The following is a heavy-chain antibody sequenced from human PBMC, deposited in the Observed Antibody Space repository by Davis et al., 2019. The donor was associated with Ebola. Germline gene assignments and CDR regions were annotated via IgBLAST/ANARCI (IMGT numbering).Heavy chain of an antibody. J-gene: IGHJ4*02. Sequence: GESLKISCAASGFTFSSYSMNWVRQAPGKGLEWVSSISSSNSYIYYADSVKGRFTISRDNSKNTLYLQMNSLRAEDTAVYYCARDRDIVVGGGYWGQGTLVTVSS. CDR3: ARDRDIVVGGGY. D-gene: IGHD2-2*01. CDR2: ISSSNSYI. V-gene: IGHV3-21*04. CDR1: GFTFSSYS.